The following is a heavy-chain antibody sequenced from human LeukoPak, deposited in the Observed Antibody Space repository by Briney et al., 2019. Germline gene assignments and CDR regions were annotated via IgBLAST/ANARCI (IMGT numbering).Heavy chain of an antibody. CDR2: IYYSGST. CDR3: ARHHDSSGYYFY. V-gene: IGHV4-59*08. CDR1: GGSISSYY. D-gene: IGHD3-22*01. Sequence: PSETLSLTCTVSGGSISSYYWSWIRQPPGKGLEWIGYIYYSGSTNYNPSLKSRVTISVDTSKNKFSLKLSSVTAAHTAGYYCARHHDSSGYYFYWGQGSLVTVSS. J-gene: IGHJ4*02.